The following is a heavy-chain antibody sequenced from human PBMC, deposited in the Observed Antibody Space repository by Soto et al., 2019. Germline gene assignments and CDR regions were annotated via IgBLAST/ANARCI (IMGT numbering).Heavy chain of an antibody. CDR2: IHETGST. Sequence: QVQLQESGPGLVKPSETLSLTCSFSGGSMSRYYWSWIRQPPGKGLEWIGNIHETGSTNYNASLKSRVTISFDTSKSAFILHLTSVTAADTAVYYCARDVRPTGLAYFDLWGRGTLVTVSS. D-gene: IGHD1-1*01. J-gene: IGHJ2*01. V-gene: IGHV4-59*12. CDR1: GGSMSRYY. CDR3: ARDVRPTGLAYFDL.